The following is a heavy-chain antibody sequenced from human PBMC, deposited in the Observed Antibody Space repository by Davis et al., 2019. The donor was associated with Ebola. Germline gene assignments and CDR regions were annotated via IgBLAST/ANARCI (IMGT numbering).Heavy chain of an antibody. J-gene: IGHJ6*02. CDR3: ARDTHLTMVRGVTYYYYGMDV. Sequence: SETLSLTCTVSGGSISSGDYYWSWICQPPGKGLAWIGYIYYSGRTYYNPSLKSRVTISVDTSKNQFSLKLSSVTAADTAVYYCARDTHLTMVRGVTYYYYGMDVWGQGTTVTVSS. CDR2: IYYSGRT. D-gene: IGHD3-10*01. CDR1: GGSISSGDYY. V-gene: IGHV4-30-4*01.